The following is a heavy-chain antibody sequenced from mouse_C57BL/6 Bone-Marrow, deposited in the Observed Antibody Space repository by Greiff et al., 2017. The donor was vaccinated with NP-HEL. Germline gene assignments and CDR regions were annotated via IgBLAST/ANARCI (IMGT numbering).Heavy chain of an antibody. CDR3: ARDDWDGGWFAY. D-gene: IGHD4-1*01. CDR1: GYTFTSYW. CDR2: IDPSDRYT. J-gene: IGHJ3*01. V-gene: IGHV1-69*01. Sequence: VQLQQPGAELVMPGASVKLSCKASGYTFTSYWMHWVKQRPGQGLEWIGEIDPSDRYTNYNQKFKGKSTLNVDKSSSTAYMRLSSLTSEDSAVYYCARDDWDGGWFAYWGQGTLVTVSA.